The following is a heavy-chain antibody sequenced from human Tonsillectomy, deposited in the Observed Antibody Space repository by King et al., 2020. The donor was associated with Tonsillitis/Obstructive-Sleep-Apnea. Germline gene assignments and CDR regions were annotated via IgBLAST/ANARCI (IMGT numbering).Heavy chain of an antibody. CDR2: ICPGDSDT. D-gene: IGHD3-10*02. CDR1: GYRFTSYC. CDR3: ARESVRSSAFDI. Sequence: QLVQSGAEVKKPGESLQISCQGSGYRFTSYCIGWVRQLPGKGLEWMGIICPGDSDTRYRPSFQGQVTISADKSISTAYLQWSSLKASDTAIYYCARESVRSSAFDIWGQGTMVTVSS. V-gene: IGHV5-51*01. J-gene: IGHJ3*02.